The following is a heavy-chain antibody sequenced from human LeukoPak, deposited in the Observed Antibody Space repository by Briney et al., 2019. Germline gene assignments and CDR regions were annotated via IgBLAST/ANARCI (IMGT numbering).Heavy chain of an antibody. J-gene: IGHJ4*02. CDR2: INHSGST. D-gene: IGHD4-17*01. Sequence: SETLSLTCAVYGGSFSGYYWSCIRQPPGKGREWIGEINHSGSTNYNPSLKSRVTISVDTSKNQFSLQLSSVTAADTAVYYCARGPLHGDYAVRVTPVYFDYWGQGTLVTVSS. V-gene: IGHV4-34*01. CDR3: ARGPLHGDYAVRVTPVYFDY. CDR1: GGSFSGYY.